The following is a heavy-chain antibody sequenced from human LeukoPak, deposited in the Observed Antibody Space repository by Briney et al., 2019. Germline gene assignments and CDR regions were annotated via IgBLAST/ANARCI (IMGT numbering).Heavy chain of an antibody. J-gene: IGHJ4*02. CDR2: IHWNSGSM. CDR1: GFIFDDYA. V-gene: IGHV3-9*01. CDR3: ARGKAQGLFAKYYFDY. Sequence: PGGSLRLSCAASGFIFDDYAMHWVRQAPGKGLEWVSGIHWNSGSMGYADSVKGRFTISRDNAKNSLYLQMNSLRAEDTAVYYCARGKAQGLFAKYYFDYWGQGTLVTVSS.